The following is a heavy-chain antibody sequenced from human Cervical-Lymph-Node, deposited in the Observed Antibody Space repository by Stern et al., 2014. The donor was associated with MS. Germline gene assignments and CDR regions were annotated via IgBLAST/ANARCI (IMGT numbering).Heavy chain of an antibody. D-gene: IGHD4/OR15-4a*01. Sequence: QVQLQQWGAGLLKPSETLSLTCAVHGGSFSGYYWTWIRQPPGKGLEWIGEVIHRGITNYNPTNYNPSLKSRVTISVDTSKNQFSLSLGSVSAADTAVYYCARGARTSQRLNFFDYWGQGTLVTVSS. J-gene: IGHJ4*02. V-gene: IGHV4-34*12. CDR3: ARGARTSQRLNFFDY. CDR1: GGSFSGYY. CDR2: VIHRGITNYNPT.